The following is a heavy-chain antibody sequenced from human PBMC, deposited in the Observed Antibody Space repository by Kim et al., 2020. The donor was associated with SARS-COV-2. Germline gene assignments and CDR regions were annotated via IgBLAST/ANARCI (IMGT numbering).Heavy chain of an antibody. CDR1: GSTFTTFS. D-gene: IGHD3-22*01. CDR2: INTNTGHP. Sequence: ASVKVSCKPSGSTFTTFSVNWVRQATGQGLQWMGGINTNTGHPTYAQGFTGRFVFSLDTSVSTAYLEINNLKAGDTAIYFCAELSMISAFDIWGPGTVVTVSS. CDR3: AELSMISAFDI. J-gene: IGHJ3*02. V-gene: IGHV7-4-1*02.